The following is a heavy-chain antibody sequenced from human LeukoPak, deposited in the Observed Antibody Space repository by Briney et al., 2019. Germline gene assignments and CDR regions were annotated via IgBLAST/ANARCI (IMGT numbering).Heavy chain of an antibody. D-gene: IGHD3-22*01. J-gene: IGHJ6*03. CDR2: IIPIFGTA. Sequence: SEKVSCKASGGTFSSYAISWVRQAPGQGLEWMGGIIPIFGTANYAQKFQGRVTITTDESTSTAYMELSSLRSEDTAVYYCARDGGYDSSGSNYYYYMDVWGKGTTVTVSS. CDR3: ARDGGYDSSGSNYYYYMDV. CDR1: GGTFSSYA. V-gene: IGHV1-69*05.